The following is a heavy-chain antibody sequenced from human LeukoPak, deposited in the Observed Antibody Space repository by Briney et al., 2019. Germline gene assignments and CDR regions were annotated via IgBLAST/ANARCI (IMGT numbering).Heavy chain of an antibody. CDR2: ISYDGSNK. Sequence: PGGSLRLSCAASGFTFSSYGMHWVRQAPGKGLEWVAVISYDGSNKYYADSVKGRFTISGDNSKNTLYLQMNSLRAEDTAVYYCAKEVDTAMAHYYYYGMDVWGQGTTVTVSS. CDR3: AKEVDTAMAHYYYYGMDV. CDR1: GFTFSSYG. J-gene: IGHJ6*02. D-gene: IGHD5-18*01. V-gene: IGHV3-30*18.